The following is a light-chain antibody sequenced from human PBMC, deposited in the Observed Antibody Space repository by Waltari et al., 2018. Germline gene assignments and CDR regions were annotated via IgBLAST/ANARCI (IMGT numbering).Light chain of an antibody. CDR3: AAWDDSLNGFYV. J-gene: IGLJ1*01. Sequence: QSVLTQPPSASGTPGQRVTISCSGISSNIGRNTVNWYQQLPGTAPELLIYSNNQRPSGVPDRFSGSKSGTSASLAISGLQSEDEADYYCAAWDDSLNGFYVFGTGTKVTVL. V-gene: IGLV1-44*01. CDR1: SSNIGRNT. CDR2: SNN.